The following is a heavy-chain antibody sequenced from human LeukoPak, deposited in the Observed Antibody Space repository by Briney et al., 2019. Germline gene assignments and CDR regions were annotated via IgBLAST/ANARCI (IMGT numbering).Heavy chain of an antibody. CDR2: IDPNSGGT. Sequence: ASVKVSCKASGYAFTGYYMHWVRQAPGQGLEWMGWIDPNSGGTYFAQKFQGRVTMTRDTSISTAYMQLGRLRSDDTAVYYCARDKNGSSGWYSFFDYWGQGTLVTVSS. CDR3: ARDKNGSSGWYSFFDY. D-gene: IGHD6-19*01. J-gene: IGHJ4*02. CDR1: GYAFTGYY. V-gene: IGHV1-2*02.